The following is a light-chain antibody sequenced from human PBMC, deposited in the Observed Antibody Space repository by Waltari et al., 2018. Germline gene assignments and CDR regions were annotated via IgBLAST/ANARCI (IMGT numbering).Light chain of an antibody. CDR2: SAS. J-gene: IGKJ2*01. CDR1: QSVSTN. CDR3: QQYNDWPRT. V-gene: IGKV3-15*01. Sequence: EIVMTQSPVTLSVSPGERATLSCRASQSVSTNLAWYHQRPGQAPRLLMYSASTRASGLPARFSGSGSGTEFTLTISSLHSEDFAVYYCQQYNDWPRTFGQGTKLEI.